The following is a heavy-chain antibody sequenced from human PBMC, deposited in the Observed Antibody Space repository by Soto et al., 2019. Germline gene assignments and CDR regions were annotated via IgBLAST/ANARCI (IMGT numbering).Heavy chain of an antibody. CDR1: GFTFSSYG. CDR3: GRSSYFSGGSCPKQAGEPNPYFDY. D-gene: IGHD2-15*01. J-gene: IGHJ4*02. CDR2: ISYDGSNK. V-gene: IGHV3-30*03. Sequence: PGGSLRLSCAASGFTFSSYGMHWVRQAPGKGLEWVAVISYDGSNKYYADSVKGRFTISRDNSKNTLYLQMNSLRAEDTAVYYCGRSSYFSGGSCPKQAGEPNPYFDYWGQETLVTVSS.